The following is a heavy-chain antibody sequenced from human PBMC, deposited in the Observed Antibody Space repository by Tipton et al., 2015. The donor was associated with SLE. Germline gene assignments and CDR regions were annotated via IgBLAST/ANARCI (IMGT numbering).Heavy chain of an antibody. J-gene: IGHJ3*02. D-gene: IGHD3-22*01. Sequence: TLSLTCTVSGGSISSGGYYWSWIRQHPGKGLEWIGYIYYSGSTYYNPSLKSRVTISVDTSKNQFSLKLSSVTPEDTAVYYCALASSGYRHAFDIWGQGTMVTVSS. V-gene: IGHV4-31*03. CDR2: IYYSGST. CDR3: ALASSGYRHAFDI. CDR1: GGSISSGGYY.